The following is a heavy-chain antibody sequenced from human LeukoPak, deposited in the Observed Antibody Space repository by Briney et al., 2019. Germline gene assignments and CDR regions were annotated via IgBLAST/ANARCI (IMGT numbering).Heavy chain of an antibody. CDR3: ARETRYFDWLLFPGPFDY. V-gene: IGHV1-2*02. CDR2: INPNSGGT. J-gene: IGHJ4*02. CDR1: GYTFTSHG. Sequence: ASVKVSCKASGYTFTSHGISWVRQAPGQGLEWMGWINPNSGGTNYAQKFQGRVTMTRDTSISTAYMELSRLRSDDTAVYYCARETRYFDWLLFPGPFDYWGQGTLVTVSS. D-gene: IGHD3-9*01.